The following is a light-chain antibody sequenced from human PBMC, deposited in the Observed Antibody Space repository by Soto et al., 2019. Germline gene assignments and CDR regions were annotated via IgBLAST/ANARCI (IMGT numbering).Light chain of an antibody. V-gene: IGKV1-5*03. CDR1: QTISSW. J-gene: IGKJ1*01. CDR3: QHYNSYSEA. Sequence: DIQITPSSSSLSASLGDRVTITLRASQTISSWLAWYQQKPGKAPKLLIYKASTLKSGVPSRFSGSGSGTEFTLTISSLQPDDFATYYCQHYNSYSEAFGQGTKVDI. CDR2: KAS.